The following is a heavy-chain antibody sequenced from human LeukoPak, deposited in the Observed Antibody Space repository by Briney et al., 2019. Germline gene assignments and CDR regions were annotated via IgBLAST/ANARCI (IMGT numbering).Heavy chain of an antibody. Sequence: SETLSLTCTVSGGSVSSYYWSWIRQPPGKGLEWIGYIYYSGSTNYNPSLKSRVTISVDTSKNQFSLKLSSVTAADTAVYYCARGGYRYYYYMDVWGKGTTVTVSS. CDR3: ARGGYRYYYYMDV. D-gene: IGHD1-1*01. CDR1: GGSVSSYY. CDR2: IYYSGST. J-gene: IGHJ6*03. V-gene: IGHV4-59*02.